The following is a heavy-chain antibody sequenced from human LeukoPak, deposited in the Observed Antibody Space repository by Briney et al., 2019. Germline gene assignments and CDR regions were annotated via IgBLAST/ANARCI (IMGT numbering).Heavy chain of an antibody. CDR1: GFTFSGYG. D-gene: IGHD5-24*01. V-gene: IGHV3-23*01. CDR2: ISGSGGST. Sequence: GGTLRLSCAASGFTFSGYGMSWVRQAPGKGLKWVSAISGSGGSTYYADSVKGRITISRDNSKNTLYLQMNSLRAEDTAVYYCARDGYKRDAFDIWGQGTMVTVSS. J-gene: IGHJ3*02. CDR3: ARDGYKRDAFDI.